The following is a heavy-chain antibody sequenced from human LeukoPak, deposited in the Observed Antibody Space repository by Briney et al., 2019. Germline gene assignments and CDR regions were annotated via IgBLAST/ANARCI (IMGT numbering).Heavy chain of an antibody. J-gene: IGHJ4*02. CDR2: ISWNSGSI. CDR1: GFTLDDYA. Sequence: GGSLRLSCAASGFTLDDYAMHWVRQAPGKGLEWVSGISWNSGSIGYADSVKGRFTISRDNAKNSLYLQMNSLRAEDTALYYCAKQLVAGTFDYWGQGTLVTVSS. V-gene: IGHV3-9*01. CDR3: AKQLVAGTFDY. D-gene: IGHD6-13*01.